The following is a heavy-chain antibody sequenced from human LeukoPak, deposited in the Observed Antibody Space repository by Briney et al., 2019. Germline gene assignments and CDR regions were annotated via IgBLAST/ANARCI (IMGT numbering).Heavy chain of an antibody. J-gene: IGHJ5*02. Sequence: GGSLRLSCAASGFSVSDYYMNWIRQSPGKGLEWVSHITKKTAIEYADSVKGRFNISRDNANNLLLLQMDSLRPEDTGVYYCARGTYYSGSGPGNWFDPWGHGTLVTVSS. D-gene: IGHD3-10*01. CDR3: ARGTYYSGSGPGNWFDP. CDR1: GFSVSDYY. V-gene: IGHV3-11*01. CDR2: ITKKTAI.